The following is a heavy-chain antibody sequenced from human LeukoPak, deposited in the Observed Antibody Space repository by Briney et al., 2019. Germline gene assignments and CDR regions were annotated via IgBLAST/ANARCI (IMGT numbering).Heavy chain of an antibody. V-gene: IGHV3-7*01. CDR1: GFTFSTYW. CDR2: IKLDGSEK. Sequence: GGSLRLSCAASGFTFSTYWMSWVRQAPGKGLEWVANIKLDGSEKYYVDSVKGRFTISRDNAKNSLYLQMNSLRAEDTAVYYCATDWHYDYVGGSYRYWGQGTLVTVSS. D-gene: IGHD3-16*01. CDR3: ATDWHYDYVGGSYRY. J-gene: IGHJ4*02.